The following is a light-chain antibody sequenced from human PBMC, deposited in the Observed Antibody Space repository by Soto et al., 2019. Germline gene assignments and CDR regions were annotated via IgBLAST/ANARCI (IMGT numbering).Light chain of an antibody. J-gene: IGKJ4*01. CDR3: QQYYYLLS. V-gene: IGKV1-33*01. CDR1: QDIRNH. CDR2: DAS. Sequence: DIQMTQSPSSLSASIGDRVTITCQASQDIRNHLHWHQQKPGKAPKLLIYDASNLETGVPSRFSGSGSGTDFTFTISSLQPEYFATYYCQQYYYLLSFGGGTKVDIK.